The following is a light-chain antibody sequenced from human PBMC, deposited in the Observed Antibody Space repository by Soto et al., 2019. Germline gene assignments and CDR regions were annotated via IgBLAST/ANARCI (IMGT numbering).Light chain of an antibody. CDR2: DVN. V-gene: IGLV2-14*03. Sequence: QSALTQPASVSGSPGQSSTLSCAGTSSDVGGYNYVSWYQQHPGKVPRLIISDVNKRPSGVSDRFSGSKSGNTASLTISGLQAEDEADYYCASFTRSVTMVFGGGTKLTVL. CDR1: SSDVGGYNY. CDR3: ASFTRSVTMV. J-gene: IGLJ2*01.